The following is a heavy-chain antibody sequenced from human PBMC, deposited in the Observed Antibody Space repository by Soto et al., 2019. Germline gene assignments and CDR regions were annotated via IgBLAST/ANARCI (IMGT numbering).Heavy chain of an antibody. V-gene: IGHV1-58*02. Sequence: ASVKVSCKASGFTFTSSAMQWVRQARGQRLEWIGWIVVGSGNTNYAQKFQERVTITRDMSTSTAYMELSSLRSEDTAVYYCAAVGTTSDAFDIWGQGTMVTVSS. CDR1: GFTFTSSA. CDR2: IVVGSGNT. J-gene: IGHJ3*02. D-gene: IGHD4-17*01. CDR3: AAVGTTSDAFDI.